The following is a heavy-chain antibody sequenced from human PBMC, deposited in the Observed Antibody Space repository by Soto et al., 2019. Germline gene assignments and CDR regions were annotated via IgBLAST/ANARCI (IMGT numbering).Heavy chain of an antibody. CDR3: ARDRGLYSYGDYYYGMDV. CDR1: GGTFSSYA. V-gene: IGHV1-69*13. D-gene: IGHD5-18*01. CDR2: IIPIFGTA. Sequence: SSVKVSCKASGGTFSSYAISWVRQAPGQGLEWMGGIIPIFGTANYAQKFQGRVTITADESTSTAYMELSSLRSEDTAVYYCARDRGLYSYGDYYYGMDVWGQGTTVTVSS. J-gene: IGHJ6*02.